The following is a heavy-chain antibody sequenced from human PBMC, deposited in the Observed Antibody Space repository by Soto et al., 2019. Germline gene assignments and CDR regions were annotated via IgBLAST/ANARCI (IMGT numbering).Heavy chain of an antibody. CDR1: GVTFSNAW. V-gene: IGHV3-15*07. Sequence: GGSLRLSCAASGVTFSNAWMNWVRQAPGKGLEWVGRIKSKTDGGTTDYAAPVKGRFTISRDDSKNTLYLQMNSLKTEDTAVYYCTTGQAAAAGVYYYYYGMDVWGQGTTVTVSS. D-gene: IGHD6-13*01. CDR3: TTGQAAAAGVYYYYYGMDV. J-gene: IGHJ6*02. CDR2: IKSKTDGGTT.